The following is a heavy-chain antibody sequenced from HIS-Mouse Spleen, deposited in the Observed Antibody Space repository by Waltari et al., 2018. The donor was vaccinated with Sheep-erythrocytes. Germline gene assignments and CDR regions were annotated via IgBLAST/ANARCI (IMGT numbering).Heavy chain of an antibody. D-gene: IGHD6-6*01. CDR2: IYYSGIT. J-gene: IGHJ4*02. CDR3: ARVSVAARFDY. Sequence: QLQLQESGPGLVKPSETLSLTCTVSGGSISSSSYYWGWIRQPPGKGLEGIGSIYYSGITYYNPARQSRGTISVDTSKNQFSLKLSSVTAADTAVYYCARVSVAARFDYWGQGTLVTVSS. CDR1: GGSISSSSYY. V-gene: IGHV4-39*07.